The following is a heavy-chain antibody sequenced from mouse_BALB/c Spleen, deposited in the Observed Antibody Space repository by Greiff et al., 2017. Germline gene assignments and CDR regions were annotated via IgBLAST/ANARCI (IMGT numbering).Heavy chain of an antibody. D-gene: IGHD1-1*01. CDR3: AGGYYGSSYGNAMDY. CDR1: GYTFSSYW. V-gene: IGHV1-9*01. J-gene: IGHJ4*01. CDR2: ILPGSGST. Sequence: VQVVESGAELMKPGASVKISCKATGYTFSSYWIEWVKQRPGHGLEWIGEILPGSGSTNYNEKFKGKATFTADTSSNTAYMQLSSLTSEDSAVYYCAGGYYGSSYGNAMDYWGQGTSVTVSS.